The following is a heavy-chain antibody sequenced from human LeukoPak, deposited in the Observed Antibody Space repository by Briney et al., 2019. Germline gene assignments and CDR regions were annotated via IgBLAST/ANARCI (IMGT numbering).Heavy chain of an antibody. Sequence: ASVKVSCKASGYTFTSYDINWVRQATGQGLEWMGWMNPNSGNTGYAQKFQGRVTMTRNTSISTAYLQWSSLKASDTAMYYCARHYYDSSGSSDYWGQGTLVTVSS. V-gene: IGHV1-8*01. D-gene: IGHD3-22*01. J-gene: IGHJ4*02. CDR2: MNPNSGNT. CDR1: GYTFTSYD. CDR3: ARHYYDSSGSSDY.